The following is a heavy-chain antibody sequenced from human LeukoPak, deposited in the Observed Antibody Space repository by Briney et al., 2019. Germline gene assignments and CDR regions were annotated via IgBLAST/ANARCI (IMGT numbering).Heavy chain of an antibody. CDR1: GFTFSSYE. CDR2: IFSSSNI. J-gene: IGHJ6*03. V-gene: IGHV3-21*05. D-gene: IGHD1-26*01. CDR3: ARDPYSGSYGDYYYYYMDV. Sequence: KPGGALRLSSAASGFTFSSYEMNSGREAPGKGREWVSYIFSSSNIYYSDSMKGRFTISRDNAKNSLYLQMNSLRAEATAVYYCARDPYSGSYGDYYYYYMDVWGKGTTVTLSS.